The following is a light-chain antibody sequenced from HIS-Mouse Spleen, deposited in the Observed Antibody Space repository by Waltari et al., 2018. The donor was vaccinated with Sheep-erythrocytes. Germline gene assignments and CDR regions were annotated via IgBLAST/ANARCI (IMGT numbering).Light chain of an antibody. CDR2: QDS. V-gene: IGLV3-1*01. CDR3: QAWDSSTAV. J-gene: IGLJ2*01. CDR1: HLGDKY. Sequence: SYELTQPPSVSVSPRQTASITCSGDHLGDKYACWYQQKPGQSPVLVIYQDSKRPSGIPERFSGSNSGNTATLTISGTQAMDEADYYCQAWDSSTAVFGGGTKLTVL.